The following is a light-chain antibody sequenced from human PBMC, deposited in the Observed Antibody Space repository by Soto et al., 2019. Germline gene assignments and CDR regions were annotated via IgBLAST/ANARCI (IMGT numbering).Light chain of an antibody. CDR2: AAS. J-gene: IGKJ1*01. CDR3: HKTYHFPRT. Sequence: DIQMTQSPSSLSAAVGDRVTITCRASQSITHYLNWYQQKPGRAPTLLIFAASSLPSGVPSRFGGSGSGTYFTLTISSLQADDFATYYCHKTYHFPRTFGQGTKVEIK. V-gene: IGKV1-39*01. CDR1: QSITHY.